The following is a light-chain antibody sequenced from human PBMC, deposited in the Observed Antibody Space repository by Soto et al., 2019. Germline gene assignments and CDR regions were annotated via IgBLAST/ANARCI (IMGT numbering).Light chain of an antibody. Sequence: EIVLTQSPATLSLSPGERATLSCRASQSVRSNLAWYQQKPGQAPRLLIYGASTRATGLPARFSGSGSGTDFTLTISSLQSEDFAVYYCQQYGSSLWTFGQGTKVDIK. CDR1: QSVRSN. CDR2: GAS. CDR3: QQYGSSLWT. V-gene: IGKV3-15*01. J-gene: IGKJ1*01.